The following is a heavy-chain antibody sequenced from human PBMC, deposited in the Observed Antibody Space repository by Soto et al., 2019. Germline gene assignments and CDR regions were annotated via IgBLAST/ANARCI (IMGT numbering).Heavy chain of an antibody. V-gene: IGHV4-30-4*01. J-gene: IGHJ2*01. CDR3: ARMSYFYDKWYFDL. CDR1: GASINNNDYY. D-gene: IGHD3-22*01. CDR2: VYYSGST. Sequence: QLQESGPGLVKPSQTLSLTCTVSGASINNNDYYWSWIRQTPGKGLEWIGYVYYSGSTDYIPSLKSRLSMSIDKSQTRFTLKLNSVTAADTATYYCARMSYFYDKWYFDLWGRGTLVTVSS.